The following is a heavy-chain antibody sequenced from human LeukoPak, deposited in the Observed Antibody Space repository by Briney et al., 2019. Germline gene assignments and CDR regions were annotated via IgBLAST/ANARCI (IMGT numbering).Heavy chain of an antibody. CDR3: ARGVPAASVYYYYYGMDV. CDR1: GGSISSGDYY. D-gene: IGHD2-2*01. Sequence: SQTLSLTCTVSGGSISSGDYYWSWIRQPPGKGLEWIGYIYYSGSTYYNPSLKSRVTISVDTSKNQFSLKLSSVTAADTAVYYCARGVPAASVYYYYYGMDVWGQGTTVTVSS. CDR2: IYYSGST. J-gene: IGHJ6*02. V-gene: IGHV4-30-4*01.